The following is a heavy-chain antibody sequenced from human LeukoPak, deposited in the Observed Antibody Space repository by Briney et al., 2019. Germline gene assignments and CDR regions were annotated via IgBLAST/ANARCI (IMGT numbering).Heavy chain of an antibody. D-gene: IGHD2/OR15-2a*01. Sequence: PSETLSLTCTVSGGSISSSSYYWGWIRQPPGKGLEWIGSIYYSGSTYYNPSLKSRVTISVDTSKNQFSLKLSSVTAADTAVYYCANLIGRAFDYWGQGTLVTASS. V-gene: IGHV4-39*01. CDR3: ANLIGRAFDY. CDR2: IYYSGST. J-gene: IGHJ4*02. CDR1: GGSISSSSYY.